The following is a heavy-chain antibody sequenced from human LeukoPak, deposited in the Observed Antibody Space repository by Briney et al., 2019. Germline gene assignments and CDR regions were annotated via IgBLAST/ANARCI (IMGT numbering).Heavy chain of an antibody. J-gene: IGHJ4*02. CDR1: GFTFSSYA. V-gene: IGHV3-23*01. CDR2: ITGSGDGT. CDR3: AKIIPATAY. D-gene: IGHD6-13*01. Sequence: GGSLTLSCAASGFTFSSYAMIWVRHARGKGLEWVSSITGSGDGTYYADSVKGRFTISRDNSKNTLFLQMNSLSAEDAAVYFCAKIIPATAYWGQGTLVTVSS.